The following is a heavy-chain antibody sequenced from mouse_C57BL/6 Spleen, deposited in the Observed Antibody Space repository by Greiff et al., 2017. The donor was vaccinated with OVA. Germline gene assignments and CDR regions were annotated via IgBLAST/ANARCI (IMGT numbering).Heavy chain of an antibody. CDR3: ARAYDYARGVYAMDY. CDR2: IYPGDGDT. Sequence: VQLQQSGAELVKPGASVKISCKASGYAFSSYWMNWVKQRPGKGLEWIGQIYPGDGDTNYNGKFKGKATLTADKSSSTAYMQLSSLTSEDSAVYFCARAYDYARGVYAMDYWGQGTSVTVSS. CDR1: GYAFSSYW. D-gene: IGHD2-4*01. J-gene: IGHJ4*01. V-gene: IGHV1-80*01.